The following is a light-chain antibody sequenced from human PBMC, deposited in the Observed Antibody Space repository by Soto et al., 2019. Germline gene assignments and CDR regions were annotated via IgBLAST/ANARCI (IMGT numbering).Light chain of an antibody. V-gene: IGKV2-28*01. CDR3: MQALQSPPT. J-gene: IGKJ1*01. Sequence: EIVMTQSPLSLPVTPGESASISCRSSQSLLESNGYSYLDWYLQKPGHSPQLLIYMGSNRSSGVPDRFSGSGSGTDFTLKISEVEAEDVGVSYCMQALQSPPTFGQGTKVDIK. CDR1: QSLLESNGYSY. CDR2: MGS.